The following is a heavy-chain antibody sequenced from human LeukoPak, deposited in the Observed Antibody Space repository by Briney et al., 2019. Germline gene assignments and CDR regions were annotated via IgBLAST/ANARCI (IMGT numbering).Heavy chain of an antibody. CDR3: ARGFRQPVPQH. V-gene: IGHV7-4-1*02. D-gene: IGHD6-13*01. CDR1: GGTFSSYA. CDR2: INTNTGNP. Sequence: ASVTVSCKASGGTFSSYAISWVRQAPGQGLEWMGWINTNTGNPTYAQGFTGRFVFSLDTSVSTAYLQISSLKAEDTAVYYCARGFRQPVPQHWGQGTLVTVSS. J-gene: IGHJ1*01.